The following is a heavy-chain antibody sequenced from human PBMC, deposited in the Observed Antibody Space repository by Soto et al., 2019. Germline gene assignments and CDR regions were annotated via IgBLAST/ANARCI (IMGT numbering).Heavy chain of an antibody. CDR1: GFTFSSYE. D-gene: IGHD6-6*01. CDR3: AIARVADSALDH. J-gene: IGHJ4*02. CDR2: ISSSGSTI. Sequence: AGWSLRLSCAASGFTFSSYEMNGFRQAPGKGLEWVSYISSSGSTIYYADSVKGRFTVSRDNAKNSLYVQMNSLRAEDTAMYYCAIARVADSALDHWGQGTLVTVSS. V-gene: IGHV3-48*03.